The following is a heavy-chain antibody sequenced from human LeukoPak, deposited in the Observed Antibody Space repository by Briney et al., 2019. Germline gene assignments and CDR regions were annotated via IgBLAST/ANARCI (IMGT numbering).Heavy chain of an antibody. CDR3: ARVQCSGGSCYSGY. D-gene: IGHD2-15*01. J-gene: IGHJ4*02. V-gene: IGHV1-69*13. Sequence: SVKVSCKASGGTFSSYAISWVRQAPGQGLEWMGGIIPIFGTANYAQKFQGRVTITADESTSTAYMELSRLRSDDTAVYYCARVQCSGGSCYSGYWGQGTLVTVSS. CDR2: IIPIFGTA. CDR1: GGTFSSYA.